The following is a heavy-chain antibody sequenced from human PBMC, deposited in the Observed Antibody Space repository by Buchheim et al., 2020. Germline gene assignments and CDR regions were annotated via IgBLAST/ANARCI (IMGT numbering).Heavy chain of an antibody. CDR3: ARLVTGYLRAMDV. CDR2: IYYRGST. CDR1: GGSISSGGYY. D-gene: IGHD2-21*02. J-gene: IGHJ6*02. Sequence: QVQLQESGPGLVKPSQTLSLTCTVSGGSISSGGYYWNWIRQHPGKGLEWIGYIYYRGSTYHNPSLESRVTISVDTSKNQFSLKLRSVSAADTAVYYCARLVTGYLRAMDVWGQGTT. V-gene: IGHV4-31*03.